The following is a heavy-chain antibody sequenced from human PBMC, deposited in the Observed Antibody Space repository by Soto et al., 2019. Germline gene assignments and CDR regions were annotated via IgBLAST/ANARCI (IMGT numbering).Heavy chain of an antibody. Sequence: GSLRLSCAASGFTFSNYAMNWVRQAPGRGLEWISVISGSGGSTYYADSVKGRFTISRDNSKNTLYLQMNSLRAEDTAVYYCAKRASGSYFDYWSQGTLVTVSS. J-gene: IGHJ4*02. D-gene: IGHD3-10*01. V-gene: IGHV3-23*01. CDR1: GFTFSNYA. CDR3: AKRASGSYFDY. CDR2: ISGSGGST.